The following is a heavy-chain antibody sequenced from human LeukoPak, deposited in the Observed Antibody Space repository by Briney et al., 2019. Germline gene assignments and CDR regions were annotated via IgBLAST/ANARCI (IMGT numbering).Heavy chain of an antibody. CDR3: VRGYYDCSGYYYMDY. V-gene: IGHV1-24*01. Sequence: ASVKVSCKVSGYTLTELSMHWVRQAPGKGLEWMGGFDPEDGETIYAQKFQGRVTMTEDTSTDTAYMELSSLRSEDTAVYYCVRGYYDCSGYYYMDYWGQGTLVTVSS. CDR2: FDPEDGET. CDR1: GYTLTELS. J-gene: IGHJ4*02. D-gene: IGHD3-22*01.